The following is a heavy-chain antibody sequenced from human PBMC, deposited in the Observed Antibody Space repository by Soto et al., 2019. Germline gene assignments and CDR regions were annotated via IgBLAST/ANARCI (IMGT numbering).Heavy chain of an antibody. D-gene: IGHD5-12*01. CDR1: GFTFSSYW. Sequence: EVQLVESGGGLVQPGGSLRLSCAASGFTFSSYWTHWVRQAPGEGLVWVSRINSDGSNTTYADSVKGRFTTSRDNAKNTLFLQMNSLRGEDTAVYYCARHVAVATISWGTYGMDVWGQGTTVTVSS. CDR3: ARHVAVATISWGTYGMDV. V-gene: IGHV3-74*01. J-gene: IGHJ6*02. CDR2: INSDGSNT.